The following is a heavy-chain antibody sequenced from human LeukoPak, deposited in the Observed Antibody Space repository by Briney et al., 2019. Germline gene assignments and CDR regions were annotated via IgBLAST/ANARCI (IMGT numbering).Heavy chain of an antibody. J-gene: IGHJ4*02. CDR1: GFTFNSYA. V-gene: IGHV3-23*01. CDR3: AKDLGRSGWSDFDY. CDR2: ISGNGGST. D-gene: IGHD6-19*01. Sequence: GGSLRLSCAASGFTFNSYAMSWVRQAPGKGLEWVPTISGNGGSTYYADSVKGQFTISRDNSKNTLYLQMNSLRAEDTAVYYCAKDLGRSGWSDFDYWGQGTLVTVSS.